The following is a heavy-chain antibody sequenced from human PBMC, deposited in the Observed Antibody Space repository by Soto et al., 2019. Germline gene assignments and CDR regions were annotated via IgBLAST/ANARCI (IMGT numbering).Heavy chain of an antibody. Sequence: GEPLKISWRGAGYSFISLCSRRVRKMNGKGLEWMGRIDPSDSYTNYSPSFQGHVTISADKSISTAYLQWSSLKASDTAMYYCARTSMQSRGYSYGHGGMDVWGQGTTVTVSS. D-gene: IGHD5-18*01. CDR3: ARTSMQSRGYSYGHGGMDV. V-gene: IGHV5-10-1*01. CDR1: GYSFISLC. J-gene: IGHJ6*02. CDR2: IDPSDSYT.